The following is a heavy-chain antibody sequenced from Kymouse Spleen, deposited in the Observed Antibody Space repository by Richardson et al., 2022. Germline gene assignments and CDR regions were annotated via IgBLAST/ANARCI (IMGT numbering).Heavy chain of an antibody. CDR2: ISWNSGSI. Sequence: EVQLVESGGGLVQPGRSLRLSCAASGFTFDDYAMHWVRQAPGKGLEWVSGISWNSGSIGYADSVKGRFTISRDNAKNSLYLQMNSLRAEDTALYYCAKDMRDTSYGFDYWGQGTLVTVSS. CDR1: GFTFDDYA. J-gene: IGHJ4*02. CDR3: AKDMRDTSYGFDY. V-gene: IGHV3-9*01. D-gene: IGHD1-26*01.